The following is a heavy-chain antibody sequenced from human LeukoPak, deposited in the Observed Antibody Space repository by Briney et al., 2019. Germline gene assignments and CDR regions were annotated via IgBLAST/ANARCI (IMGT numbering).Heavy chain of an antibody. Sequence: PSETLSLTCTVSGDSISSGDYYWSWVRQPAGEGLEWIGRIYTSGSSSYNPSLKSRVTISVDTSKNQFSLKLNSVTAADTAVYYCARDGGYEGLDYWGQGTLVTVSS. CDR3: ARDGGYEGLDY. CDR2: IYTSGSS. CDR1: GDSISSGDYY. D-gene: IGHD3-16*01. V-gene: IGHV4-61*02. J-gene: IGHJ4*02.